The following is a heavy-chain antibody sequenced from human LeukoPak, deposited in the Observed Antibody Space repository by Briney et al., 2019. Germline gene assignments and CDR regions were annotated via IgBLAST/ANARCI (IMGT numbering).Heavy chain of an antibody. CDR3: AGVVVPAAIIWDAFDI. V-gene: IGHV4-30-4*08. CDR2: IYYSGST. CDR1: GGSISSGDYY. Sequence: SETLSLTCTVSGGSISSGDYYWSWIRQPPGKGLEWIGYIYYSGSTYYNPSLKSRVTISVDTSKNQFSLKLSSVTAADTAVYYCAGVVVPAAIIWDAFDIWGQGTIVTVSS. J-gene: IGHJ3*02. D-gene: IGHD2-2*02.